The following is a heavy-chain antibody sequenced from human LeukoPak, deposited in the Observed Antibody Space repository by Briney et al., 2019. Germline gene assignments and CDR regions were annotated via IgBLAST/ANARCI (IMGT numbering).Heavy chain of an antibody. CDR1: GGSFSGYY. Sequence: SETLSLTCAVYGGSFSGYYWSWIRQPPGKGLEWIGEINHSGSTNYNPSLKSRVTISVDTSKNQFSLKLSSVTAADTAAYYCARGVYDILTGYYFQHWGQGTLVTVSS. D-gene: IGHD3-9*01. CDR2: INHSGST. J-gene: IGHJ1*01. CDR3: ARGVYDILTGYYFQH. V-gene: IGHV4-34*01.